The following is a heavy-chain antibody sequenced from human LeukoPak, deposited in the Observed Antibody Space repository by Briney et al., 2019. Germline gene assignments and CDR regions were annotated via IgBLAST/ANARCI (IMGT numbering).Heavy chain of an antibody. CDR3: ARSSVSSVRYFFDY. CDR2: TRNKANSYTT. J-gene: IGHJ4*02. D-gene: IGHD3-16*01. CDR1: GFTFSDHY. V-gene: IGHV3-72*01. Sequence: GGSLRLSCAASGFTFSDHYMDWVRQAPGKGLEWVGRTRNKANSYTTEYAAPVKGRFTISRDDSKNSLYLQMNSLKTEDTAVYYCARSSVSSVRYFFDYWGQGTLVTVSS.